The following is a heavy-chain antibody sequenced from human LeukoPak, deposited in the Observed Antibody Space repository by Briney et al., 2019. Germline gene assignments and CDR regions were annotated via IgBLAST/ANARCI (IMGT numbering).Heavy chain of an antibody. V-gene: IGHV3-9*01. D-gene: IGHD2-8*01. J-gene: IGHJ6*02. CDR1: GFSFDEYL. CDR3: ARDFCTARNYYFYGMDV. Sequence: GGSLTLSCAASGFSFDEYLMHWVRHAPGRGLEWVSGISRDSANIGYADSVRGRFTISRDNAKNSLYLQMNSLTSEDTALYYCARDFCTARNYYFYGMDVWGRGTTVTVSS. CDR2: ISRDSANI.